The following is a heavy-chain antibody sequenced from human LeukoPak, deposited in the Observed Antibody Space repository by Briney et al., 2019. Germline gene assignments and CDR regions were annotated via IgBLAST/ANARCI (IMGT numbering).Heavy chain of an antibody. Sequence: SETLSLTCTVSGGSISSYYWSWIRQPPGKGLEWIGYIYYSGSTNYNPSLKSRVTISVDMSKNQFSLKLSSVTAADTAVYYCARGEFSSSSSRAFDIWGQGAMVTVSS. J-gene: IGHJ3*02. CDR3: ARGEFSSSSSRAFDI. V-gene: IGHV4-59*01. CDR1: GGSISSYY. CDR2: IYYSGST. D-gene: IGHD6-6*01.